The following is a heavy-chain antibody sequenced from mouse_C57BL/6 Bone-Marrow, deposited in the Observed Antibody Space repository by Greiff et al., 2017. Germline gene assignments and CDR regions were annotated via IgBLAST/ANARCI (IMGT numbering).Heavy chain of an antibody. J-gene: IGHJ1*03. CDR3: ARDYGSSYWYFEV. V-gene: IGHV1-85*01. CDR2: IYPRDGST. D-gene: IGHD1-1*01. CDR1: GYTFTSYD. Sequence: VQLQQSGPELVKPGASVKLSCKASGYTFTSYDINWVKQRPGQGLEWIGWIYPRDGSTTYNEKFKGKATLTVDTSSSTAYMELHSLTSEDSAVYFCARDYGSSYWYFEVWGTGTTVTVSS.